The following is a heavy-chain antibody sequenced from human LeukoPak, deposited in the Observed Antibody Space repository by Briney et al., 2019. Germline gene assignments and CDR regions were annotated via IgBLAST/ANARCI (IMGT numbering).Heavy chain of an antibody. V-gene: IGHV4-30-2*01. D-gene: IGHD3-22*01. Sequence: PSETLSLTCAVSGGSISSGGYSWSWIRQPPGKGLEWIGYIYHSGSTNYNPSLKSRVTISVDTSKNQFSLKLSSVTAADTAVYYCARGCSDGYYDSSGHYFDYWGQETLVTVSS. CDR1: GGSISSGGYS. CDR3: ARGCSDGYYDSSGHYFDY. J-gene: IGHJ4*02. CDR2: IYHSGST.